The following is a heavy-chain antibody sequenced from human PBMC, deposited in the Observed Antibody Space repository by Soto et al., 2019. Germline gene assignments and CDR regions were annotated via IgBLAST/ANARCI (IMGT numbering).Heavy chain of an antibody. CDR2: INPNSGGT. Sequence: GASVKVSCKASGYTFTGYYMHWVRQAPGQGLEWMGWINPNSGGTNYAQKFQGRVTMTRDTSISTAYMELSRLRSDDTAVYYCARTLRYCSSTSCYRGGVGYWGQGTLVTVSS. CDR1: GYTFTGYY. CDR3: ARTLRYCSSTSCYRGGVGY. J-gene: IGHJ4*02. V-gene: IGHV1-2*02. D-gene: IGHD2-2*01.